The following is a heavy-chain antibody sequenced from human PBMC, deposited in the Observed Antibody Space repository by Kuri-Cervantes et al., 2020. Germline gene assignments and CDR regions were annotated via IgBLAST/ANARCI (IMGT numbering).Heavy chain of an antibody. CDR3: ARRYYYDSSAYRFDY. Sequence: ASVKVSCKASGYTFTGYYMHWVRQAPGQGLEWMGWINPNSGGTNYAQKFQGWVTMTRDTSISTAYMELSRLRSDDTAVYYCARRYYYDSSAYRFDYWGQGTLVTVSS. CDR1: GYTFTGYY. D-gene: IGHD3-22*01. J-gene: IGHJ4*02. CDR2: INPNSGGT. V-gene: IGHV1-2*04.